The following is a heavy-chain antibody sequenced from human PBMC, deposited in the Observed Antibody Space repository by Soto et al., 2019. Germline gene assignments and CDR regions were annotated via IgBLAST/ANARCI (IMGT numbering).Heavy chain of an antibody. CDR2: IKSKTDGGTT. Sequence: PGGSLRLSCAASGFIFSDAWINWVRQAPGKGLEWVGRIKSKTDGGTTDFAAPVKGRFAISRDDSRDVVYMEMYSLKTDDTAVYFCTSVSLFTGPLVRMVNWGHGTLVTV. CDR1: GFIFSDAW. CDR3: TSVSLFTGPLVRMVN. D-gene: IGHD2-8*02. J-gene: IGHJ4*01. V-gene: IGHV3-15*07.